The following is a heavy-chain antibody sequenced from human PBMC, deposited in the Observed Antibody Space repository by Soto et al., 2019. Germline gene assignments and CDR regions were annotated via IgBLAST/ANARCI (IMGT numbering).Heavy chain of an antibody. D-gene: IGHD5-18*01. CDR2: ISDSAHST. V-gene: IGHV3-23*01. Sequence: EVQLLESGGGLVQPGGSLRLSCAASGFTFSSYAMSWVRQAPGKGLEWVSAISDSAHSTYYADSVKGRFTISRDNSKNTLYLQMNSLRAEDTAIYYCAKDREDTAMIRYYYYGMDVWGQGTTVTVSS. CDR1: GFTFSSYA. J-gene: IGHJ6*02. CDR3: AKDREDTAMIRYYYYGMDV.